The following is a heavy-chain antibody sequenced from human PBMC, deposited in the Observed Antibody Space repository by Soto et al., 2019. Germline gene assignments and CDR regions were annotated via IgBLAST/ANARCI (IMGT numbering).Heavy chain of an antibody. J-gene: IGHJ6*03. Sequence: EVQLVESGGGLVQPGGSLRLSCAASGFTFSSYDMHWVRQATGKGLEWVSAIGTAGDTYYPGSVKGRFTISRENAKNSLYLQMSSLRAGDTAVYYCARVKYYYYMDVWGKGTTVTVSS. CDR3: ARVKYYYYMDV. CDR2: IGTAGDT. CDR1: GFTFSSYD. V-gene: IGHV3-13*01.